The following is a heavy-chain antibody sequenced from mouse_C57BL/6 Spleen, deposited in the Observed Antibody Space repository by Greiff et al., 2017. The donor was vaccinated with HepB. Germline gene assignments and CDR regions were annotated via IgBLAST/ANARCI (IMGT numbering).Heavy chain of an antibody. CDR2: ISDGGSYT. V-gene: IGHV5-4*01. CDR3: ARDLGNSTLYYFDY. CDR1: GFTFSSYA. D-gene: IGHD2-1*01. Sequence: EVQGVESGGGLVKPGGSLKLSCAASGFTFSSYAMSWVRQTPEKRLEWVATISDGGSYTYYPDNVKGRFTISRDNAKNNRYLQMSHLKSEDTAMYYCARDLGNSTLYYFDYWGQGTTLTVSS. J-gene: IGHJ2*01.